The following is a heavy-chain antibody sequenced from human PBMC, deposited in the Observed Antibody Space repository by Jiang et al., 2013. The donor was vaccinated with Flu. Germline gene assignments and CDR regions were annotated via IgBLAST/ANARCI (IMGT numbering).Heavy chain of an antibody. D-gene: IGHD4-23*01. Sequence: GPGLVKPSQTLSLTCTVSGGSINSGSHFWNWIRQHPGKGLEWIGYIYYSGSTDYNASFKRRVTISIDTSKNQFSLKLSSVTAADTAVYYCARAAIAHLAPSVVDSWGQGTLVTVSS. V-gene: IGHV4-31*03. J-gene: IGHJ4*02. CDR1: GGSINSGSHF. CDR3: ARAAIAHLAPSVVDS. CDR2: IYYSGST.